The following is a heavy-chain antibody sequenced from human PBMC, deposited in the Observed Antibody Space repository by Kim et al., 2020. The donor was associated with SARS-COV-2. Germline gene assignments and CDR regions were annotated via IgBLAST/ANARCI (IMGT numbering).Heavy chain of an antibody. D-gene: IGHD3-3*01. J-gene: IGHJ4*02. V-gene: IGHV4-59*09. CDR2: SGSS. CDR3: ARGRVPYY. Sequence: SGSSNDNPSLRGRVTISVDTSKNQFSLKVTSVTAADTAVYYCARGRVPYYCGQGTLVTVSA.